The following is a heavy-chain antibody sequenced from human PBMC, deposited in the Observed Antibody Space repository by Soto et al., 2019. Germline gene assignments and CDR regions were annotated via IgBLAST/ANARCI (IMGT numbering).Heavy chain of an antibody. CDR2: IYSGGTT. CDR3: ASPNEWGVVEY. J-gene: IGHJ4*02. Sequence: EVQLVESGGGLIQPGGSLRLSCAASGFTVSSNYMSWVRQAPGKGLEWFALIYSGGTTHYADSVKGRFTISRDNSKNTLYLQMNSLRAEDTAVYYCASPNEWGVVEYCGQGTLVTVSS. V-gene: IGHV3-53*01. D-gene: IGHD1-26*01. CDR1: GFTVSSNY.